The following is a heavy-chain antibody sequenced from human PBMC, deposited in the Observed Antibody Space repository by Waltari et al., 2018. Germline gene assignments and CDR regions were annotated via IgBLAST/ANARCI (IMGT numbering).Heavy chain of an antibody. CDR3: ARGMDGDPPYYYYGMDV. Sequence: QVQLQESGPGLVKPSQTLSLTCTVSGGSIRSGSSYWSWIRQPAGKGLEWIGYIYTSGSTNYNPSLKSRVTISVDTSKNQFSLKLSSVTAADTAVYYCARGMDGDPPYYYYGMDVWGQGTTVTVSS. V-gene: IGHV4-61*09. D-gene: IGHD4-17*01. CDR1: GGSIRSGSSY. J-gene: IGHJ6*02. CDR2: IYTSGST.